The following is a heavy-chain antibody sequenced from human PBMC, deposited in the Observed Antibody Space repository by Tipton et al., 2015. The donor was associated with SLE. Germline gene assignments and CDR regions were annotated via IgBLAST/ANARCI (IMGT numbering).Heavy chain of an antibody. D-gene: IGHD3-22*01. V-gene: IGHV4-61*02. CDR1: GGSISSGSYY. CDR2: NYTSGST. J-gene: IGHJ4*02. CDR3: ARGHDSSGYYDY. Sequence: TLSLTCTVSGGSISSGSYYWSWIRQPAGKGLEWIGRNYTSGSTNYNPSLKSRVTISVDTSKNQFSLKLSSVTAADTAVYYCARGHDSSGYYDYWGQGTLVTVSS.